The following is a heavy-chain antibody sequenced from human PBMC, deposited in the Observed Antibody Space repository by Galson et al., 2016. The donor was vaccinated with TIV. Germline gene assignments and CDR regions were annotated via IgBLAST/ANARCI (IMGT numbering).Heavy chain of an antibody. V-gene: IGHV1-69*04. Sequence: SVKVSCKASGYIFTNYYIHWVRQAPGQGLEWMGRIIPLFGIVSYAQRFQGRVAIIADKSTGTTYMELSSLRSEDTAVYYCARDRPPGTRHTWGQGLLVTVSS. J-gene: IGHJ5*02. CDR1: GYIFTNYY. D-gene: IGHD1-26*01. CDR3: ARDRPPGTRHT. CDR2: IIPLFGIV.